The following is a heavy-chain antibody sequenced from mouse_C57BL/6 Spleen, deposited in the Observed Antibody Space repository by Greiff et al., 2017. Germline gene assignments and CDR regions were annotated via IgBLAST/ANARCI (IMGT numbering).Heavy chain of an antibody. J-gene: IGHJ1*03. CDR2: INPGSGGT. Sequence: VQLQQSGAELVRPGTSVKVSCKASGYAFTNYLIEWVKQRPGQGLEWIGVINPGSGGTNYNEKFKGKVTLTADKSSSTAYMQLSSLTSEDSAVYFCARDYGSSYEGYFDVWGTGTTVTVSS. CDR3: ARDYGSSYEGYFDV. CDR1: GYAFTNYL. D-gene: IGHD1-1*01. V-gene: IGHV1-54*01.